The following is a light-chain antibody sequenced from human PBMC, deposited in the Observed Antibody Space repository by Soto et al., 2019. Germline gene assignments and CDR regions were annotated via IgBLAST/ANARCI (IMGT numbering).Light chain of an antibody. CDR2: GAS. CDR3: QQYGSSPLT. V-gene: IGKV3-20*01. Sequence: EIVLTQAPGTLSLSPGERATLSCRASQGVSSSYLAWYQQKHGQAPRLLIYGASSRATGIPDRFSGSESGTDFTLTISRFEPADSAVYFCQQYGSSPLTFGQGTRLEIK. J-gene: IGKJ5*01. CDR1: QGVSSSY.